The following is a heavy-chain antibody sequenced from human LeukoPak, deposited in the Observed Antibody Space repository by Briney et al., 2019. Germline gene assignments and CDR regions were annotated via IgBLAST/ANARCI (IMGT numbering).Heavy chain of an antibody. J-gene: IGHJ5*02. D-gene: IGHD3-3*01. CDR1: GGSFSGYY. V-gene: IGHV4-34*01. CDR3: ARVKRFWSGYYYWFGP. Sequence: SETLSLTCAVYGGSFSGYYWSWIRQPPGKGLEWIGEINHSGSTNYNPSLKSRVTISVDTSKNQFSLKLSSVTAADTAVYYCARVKRFWSGYYYWFGPWGQGTLVTVSS. CDR2: INHSGST.